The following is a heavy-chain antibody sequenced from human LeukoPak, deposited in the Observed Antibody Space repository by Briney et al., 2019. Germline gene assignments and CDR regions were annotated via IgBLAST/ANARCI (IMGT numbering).Heavy chain of an antibody. V-gene: IGHV1-69*13. Sequence: ASVKVSCKASGGTFSSYAISWVRQAPGQGLEWMGGIIPIFGTANYAQKLQGRVTITADESTSAAYMELSSLRSEDTAVYYCASSFDSSGYYEGFGAFDIWGQGTMVTVSS. J-gene: IGHJ3*02. CDR1: GGTFSSYA. CDR3: ASSFDSSGYYEGFGAFDI. D-gene: IGHD3-22*01. CDR2: IIPIFGTA.